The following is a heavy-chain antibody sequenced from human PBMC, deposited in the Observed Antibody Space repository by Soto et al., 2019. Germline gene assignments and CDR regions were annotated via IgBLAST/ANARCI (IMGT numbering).Heavy chain of an antibody. D-gene: IGHD3-3*01. J-gene: IGHJ4*02. V-gene: IGHV3-30-3*01. CDR1: GFTFSSYA. Sequence: QVQLVESGGGVVQPGRSLRLSCAASGFTFSSYAMHWVRQAPGKGLEWVAVISYDGSNKYYADSVKGRFTISSDNSKNTLYLQLNSLRAEDTAVDYCARDKRDLRFLEWSYYFDYWGQGTLVTVSS. CDR3: ARDKRDLRFLEWSYYFDY. CDR2: ISYDGSNK.